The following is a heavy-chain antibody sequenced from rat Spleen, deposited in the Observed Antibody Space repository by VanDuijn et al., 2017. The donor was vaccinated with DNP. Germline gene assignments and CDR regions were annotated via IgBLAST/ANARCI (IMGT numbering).Heavy chain of an antibody. CDR3: ARSPAGRYNGWLAY. CDR2: IWSGGNT. CDR1: GFSLTGYS. Sequence: VQLTESGPGLVQPSETLSLTCAVSGFSLTGYSVFWVRQPSGKGLEWMGVIWSGGNTDYNSALKPRLSISRDTSESQVLLKMNSLQTEDTAMYFCARSPAGRYNGWLAYWGQGTLVTVSS. D-gene: IGHD4-1*01. J-gene: IGHJ3*01. V-gene: IGHV2S63*01.